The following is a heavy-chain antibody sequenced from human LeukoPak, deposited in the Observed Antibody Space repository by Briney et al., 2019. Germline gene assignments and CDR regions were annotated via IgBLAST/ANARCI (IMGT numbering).Heavy chain of an antibody. CDR1: GGSISSYY. D-gene: IGHD5-12*01. V-gene: IGHV4-59*12. J-gene: IGHJ4*02. CDR3: ARDRSGYSSDY. Sequence: PSETLSLTCTVSGGSISSYYWSWIRQPPGKGLEWIGYIYYSGSTNYNPSLKSRVTISVDTSKNQFSLKLSSVTAADTAVYYCARDRSGYSSDYWGQGTLVTVSS. CDR2: IYYSGST.